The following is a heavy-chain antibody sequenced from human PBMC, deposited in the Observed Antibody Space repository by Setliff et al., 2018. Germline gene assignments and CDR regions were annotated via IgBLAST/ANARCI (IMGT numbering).Heavy chain of an antibody. CDR2: IYYSGGT. CDR1: GGSISTKNYY. CDR3: SRGPSKVQFDT. Sequence: NPSETLSLTCTVSGGSISTKNYYWGWIRQPPGKGLEWIGNIYYSGGTYYSPSLKSRVTISVDTSKNQLSLKLSSVTAADTAVYYCSRGPSKVQFDTWGRGIPVTVSS. D-gene: IGHD4-4*01. V-gene: IGHV4-39*01. J-gene: IGHJ5*02.